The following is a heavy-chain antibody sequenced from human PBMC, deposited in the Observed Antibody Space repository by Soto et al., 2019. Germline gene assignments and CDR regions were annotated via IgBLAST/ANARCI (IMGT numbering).Heavy chain of an antibody. CDR1: GFTFSTYG. D-gene: IGHD2-2*01. CDR2: MWYDGTNE. V-gene: IGHV3-33*01. CDR3: ARTDCSSSTCPSDLVGATTMDY. Sequence: PVGSLRLSCAASGFTFSTYGMHWVRQAPGKGLEWVAVMWYDGTNEKYADSVKGRFTISRDNSKSTLYLQMNSLRAEDTGVYYCARTDCSSSTCPSDLVGATTMDYCGHGTPVTVSS. J-gene: IGHJ4*01.